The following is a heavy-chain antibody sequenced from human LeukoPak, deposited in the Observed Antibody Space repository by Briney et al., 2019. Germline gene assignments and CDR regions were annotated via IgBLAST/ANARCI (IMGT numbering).Heavy chain of an antibody. Sequence: PGGSLRLSCAGSGFTFSSYWMHWVRQAPGEGLVWVSRINSDGSSTSYADSVKGRFTISRDNGKNTLYLQMNSLRVEDTAMYFCARDRYSSGWTGTLNYWGQGTLVTVSS. J-gene: IGHJ4*02. D-gene: IGHD6-19*01. CDR1: GFTFSSYW. CDR3: ARDRYSSGWTGTLNY. V-gene: IGHV3-74*01. CDR2: INSDGSST.